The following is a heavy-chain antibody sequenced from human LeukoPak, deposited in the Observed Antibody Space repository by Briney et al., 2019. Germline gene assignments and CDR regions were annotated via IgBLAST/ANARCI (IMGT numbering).Heavy chain of an antibody. J-gene: IGHJ4*02. CDR3: ARGSSGYDLWY. CDR2: INSDGSST. Sequence: GGSLSLSCAASGFPFSSYWMHWVRQAPGKGLVWVSRINSDGSSTSYADSVKGRFTISRDNAKNTLYLQMNSLRAEDTAVYYCARGSSGYDLWYWGQGTLVTVSS. D-gene: IGHD5-12*01. V-gene: IGHV3-74*01. CDR1: GFPFSSYW.